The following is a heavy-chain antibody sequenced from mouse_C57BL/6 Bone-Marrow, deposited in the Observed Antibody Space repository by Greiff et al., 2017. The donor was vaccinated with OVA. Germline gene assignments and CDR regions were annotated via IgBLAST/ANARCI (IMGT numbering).Heavy chain of an antibody. CDR3: ARWNDGYYYFDY. CDR1: GYTFTSYW. CDR2: IDPSDSYT. V-gene: IGHV1-69*01. J-gene: IGHJ2*01. Sequence: QVQLQQPGAELVMPGASVKLSCKASGYTFTSYWMHWVKQRPGQGLEWIGEIDPSDSYTNYNQKFKGKSTLTVDNSSRTAYMQLSSLTSEDSAVYYCARWNDGYYYFDYWGQGTTLTVSS. D-gene: IGHD2-3*01.